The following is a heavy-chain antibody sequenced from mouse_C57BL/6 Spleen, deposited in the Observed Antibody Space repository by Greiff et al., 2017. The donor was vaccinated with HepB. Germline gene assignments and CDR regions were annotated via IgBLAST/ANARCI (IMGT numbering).Heavy chain of an antibody. V-gene: IGHV1-80*01. CDR3: ARIPITTVPYFDV. CDR2: IYPGDGDT. Sequence: QVQLQQSGAELVKPGASVKISCKASGYAFSSYWMNWVKQRPGKGLEWIGQIYPGDGDTNYNGKFKGKATLTADKSSSTAYMQLSSLSSEDSAVYFCARIPITTVPYFDVWGTGTTVTVSS. D-gene: IGHD1-1*01. CDR1: GYAFSSYW. J-gene: IGHJ1*03.